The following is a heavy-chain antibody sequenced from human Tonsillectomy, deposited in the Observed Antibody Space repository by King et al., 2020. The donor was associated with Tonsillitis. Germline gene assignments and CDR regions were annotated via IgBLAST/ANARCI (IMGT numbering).Heavy chain of an antibody. V-gene: IGHV3-33*08. D-gene: IGHD6-19*01. CDR2: IWYDGSNK. CDR3: ARDQDSSGWTRDVRY. J-gene: IGHJ4*02. Sequence: VQLVESGGGVVQPGRSLRLSCAASGFTFSSYGMHWVRQAPGKGLEWVAVIWYDGSNKYYADSVKGRFTISRDNSKNTLYLQMNSLRAEDTAVYYCARDQDSSGWTRDVRYWGQGTLVTVSS. CDR1: GFTFSSYG.